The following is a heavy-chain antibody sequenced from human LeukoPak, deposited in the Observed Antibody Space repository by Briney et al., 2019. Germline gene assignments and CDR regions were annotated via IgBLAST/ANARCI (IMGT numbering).Heavy chain of an antibody. J-gene: IGHJ4*02. Sequence: SETLSLTCTVSGGTISSYYWNWIRQPLGEGLEWIGYVHYSGSTKYNPSLKSRVTISVDTSKNQFSLKLSSVIAADTAVYYCARWYSSGWAFDYWGQGTLVTVSS. CDR1: GGTISSYY. CDR3: ARWYSSGWAFDY. V-gene: IGHV4-59*08. D-gene: IGHD6-19*01. CDR2: VHYSGST.